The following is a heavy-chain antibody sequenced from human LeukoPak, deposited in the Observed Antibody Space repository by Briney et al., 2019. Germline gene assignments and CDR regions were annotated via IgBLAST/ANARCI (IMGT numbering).Heavy chain of an antibody. D-gene: IGHD6-6*01. CDR3: ARHFAYSSSSYFDY. Sequence: KSSETLSLTCSVSGGSVSNYYWSWIRQPPGKGLEWIGYVYYTGSNNYNPSLKSRVTMFEDKSKNQFSLRLYSVTVADTAVYYCARHFAYSSSSYFDYWGQGSLVTVSS. V-gene: IGHV4-59*08. CDR2: VYYTGSN. J-gene: IGHJ4*02. CDR1: GGSVSNYY.